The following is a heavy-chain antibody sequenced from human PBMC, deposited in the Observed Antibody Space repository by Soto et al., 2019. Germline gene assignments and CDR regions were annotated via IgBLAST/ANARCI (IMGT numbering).Heavy chain of an antibody. CDR2: LSGSGDNT. CDR1: GFIFSGYA. Sequence: EVQLLESGGGLIQPGGSLRLSCAASGFIFSGYAMSWVRQAPGKGLEWVSTLSGSGDNTYYADSLKGRFTISRDTSKNTLYLQMNSLRAEDTAVYFCAKDARRTGLLGQWVGWGQGTRVTVSS. CDR3: AKDARRTGLLGQWVG. D-gene: IGHD1-26*01. J-gene: IGHJ1*01. V-gene: IGHV3-23*01.